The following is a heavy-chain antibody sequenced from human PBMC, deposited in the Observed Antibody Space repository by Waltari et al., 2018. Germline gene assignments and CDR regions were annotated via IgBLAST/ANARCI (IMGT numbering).Heavy chain of an antibody. V-gene: IGHV4-4*02. D-gene: IGHD2-2*01. CDR1: GGSLSSSNW. CDR2: IYHGGST. J-gene: IGHJ4*02. Sequence: QVQLQESGPGLVKPSGTLSLTCAVSGGSLSSSNWWRGGRQPPGKVLEWIGEIYHGGSTNYNPSLKSRVTISVDKSKNQFSLKLSSVTAADTAVYYCARKYCSSTSCYAPSFDYWGQGTLVTVSS. CDR3: ARKYCSSTSCYAPSFDY.